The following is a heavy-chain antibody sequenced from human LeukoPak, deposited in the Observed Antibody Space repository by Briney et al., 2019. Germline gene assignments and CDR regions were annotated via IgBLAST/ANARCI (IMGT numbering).Heavy chain of an antibody. CDR2: ISYDGSNK. J-gene: IGHJ3*02. V-gene: IGHV3-30*18. D-gene: IGHD6-19*01. CDR1: GFTFSSCG. Sequence: GGSLRLSCAASGFTFSSCGMHWVRQAPGKGLEWVAVISYDGSNKYYADSVKGRFTISRDNSKNTLSPEMNSLRAEDTAVYYCAKALTSGWYLDAFNIWGQGTMVTVSS. CDR3: AKALTSGWYLDAFNI.